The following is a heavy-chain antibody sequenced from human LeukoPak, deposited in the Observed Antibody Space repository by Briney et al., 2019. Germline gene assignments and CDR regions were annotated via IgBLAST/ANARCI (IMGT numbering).Heavy chain of an antibody. CDR1: GYSFTNYG. J-gene: IGHJ4*02. D-gene: IGHD3-16*02. V-gene: IGHV1-18*01. Sequence: RASVKVSCKASGYSFTNYGINWVRQAPGQGLEWMGLISPYNGNANYAQKFQDRVTMTTDTSTSTAYMELRSLRSDDTAVYYCARDIITFGGVIATADYWGQGTLVTVSS. CDR2: ISPYNGNA. CDR3: ARDIITFGGVIATADY.